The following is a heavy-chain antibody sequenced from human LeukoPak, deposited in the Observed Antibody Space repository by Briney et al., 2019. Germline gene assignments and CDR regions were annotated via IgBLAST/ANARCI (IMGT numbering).Heavy chain of an antibody. V-gene: IGHV4-30-2*01. J-gene: IGHJ3*02. Sequence: SQTLSLTCAVSGGSISGGGYSWSWIRQPPGKGLEWIGYIYHSGSTYYNPSLKSRVTISVDRSKNQFSLKLSSVTAADTAVYYCSSYADDAFDIWGQGTMVTVSS. D-gene: IGHD2-2*01. CDR1: GGSISGGGYS. CDR3: SSYADDAFDI. CDR2: IYHSGST.